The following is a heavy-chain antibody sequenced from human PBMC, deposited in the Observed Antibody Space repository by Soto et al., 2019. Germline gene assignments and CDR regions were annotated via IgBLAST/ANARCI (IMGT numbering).Heavy chain of an antibody. V-gene: IGHV1-18*04. Sequence: QIQLVQSGAEVKKPGASVRVSCKASGYAFSNYGISWIRQAPGLGLEWMGWISPYNGNTDYAQSLQGRATMTTDTSTNTAYMELRSLTSDDTAVYYCATSYDSGFDPWGQGTLVTVSS. J-gene: IGHJ5*02. D-gene: IGHD5-12*01. CDR1: GYAFSNYG. CDR3: ATSYDSGFDP. CDR2: ISPYNGNT.